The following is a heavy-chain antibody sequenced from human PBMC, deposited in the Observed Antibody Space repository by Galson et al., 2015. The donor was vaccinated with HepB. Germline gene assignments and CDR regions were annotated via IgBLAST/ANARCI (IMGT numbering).Heavy chain of an antibody. V-gene: IGHV1-69*04. CDR1: GGTFSSYA. J-gene: IGHJ4*02. CDR3: ASLVVPAANRDY. D-gene: IGHD2-2*01. CDR2: IIPILGIA. Sequence: SVKVSCKASGGTFSSYAISWVRQAPGQGLEWMGRIIPILGIANYAQKFQGRVTITADKSTSTAYMELSSLRSEDTAVYYCASLVVPAANRDYWGQGTLVTVSS.